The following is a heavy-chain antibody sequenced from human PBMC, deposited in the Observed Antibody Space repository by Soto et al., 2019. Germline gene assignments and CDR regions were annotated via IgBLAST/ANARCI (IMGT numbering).Heavy chain of an antibody. V-gene: IGHV3-74*01. CDR3: TTVFEY. J-gene: IGHJ4*02. CDR2: IDNDGSGT. Sequence: EVQLVESGGGLVQPGGSLRLSCAASGIIFTNYWMHWVRQAPGKGLVWVSRIDNDGSGTSYADSVKGRFTISIANPYTSVSLRMNSPIAGYTAGYNCTTVFEYWGQGTLVTVSS. CDR1: GIIFTNYW.